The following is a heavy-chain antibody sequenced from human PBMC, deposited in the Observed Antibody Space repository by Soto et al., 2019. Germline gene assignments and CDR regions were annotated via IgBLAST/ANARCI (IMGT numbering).Heavy chain of an antibody. J-gene: IGHJ5*02. V-gene: IGHV4-34*01. CDR3: ASAIVGSNSDHGFDL. CDR2: INHSGAT. Sequence: PSETLSLTCGVYDGSLSGFYWSWIRQPPGKGLEWIGEINHSGATNYNPSLKSRITISADTSKNQFSLRLTSVTAADTAVYYCASAIVGSNSDHGFDLWGEGTLVTVSS. D-gene: IGHD2-15*01. CDR1: DGSLSGFY.